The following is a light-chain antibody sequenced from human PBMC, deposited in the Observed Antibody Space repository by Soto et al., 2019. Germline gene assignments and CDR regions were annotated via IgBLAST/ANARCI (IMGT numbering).Light chain of an antibody. Sequence: QSVLTQPSSVSGALGQRITISCTGSSSNIGAGYDVHWYQQFPGTVPKLLINAYSNRPSGVPDRFSGSKSATSASLAISGLQAEDEADYYCQSYDNSLSGVVFGGGTKLTVL. CDR3: QSYDNSLSGVV. CDR2: AYS. V-gene: IGLV1-40*01. CDR1: SSNIGAGYD. J-gene: IGLJ2*01.